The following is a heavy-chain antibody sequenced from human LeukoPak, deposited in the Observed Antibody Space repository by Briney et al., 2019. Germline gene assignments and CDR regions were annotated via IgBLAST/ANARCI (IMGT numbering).Heavy chain of an antibody. CDR1: GFTFSDYY. D-gene: IGHD3-22*01. CDR2: ISSSGSTI. Sequence: GRSLRLSCAASGFTFSDYYMSWIRQAPGKGLEWVSYISSSGSTIYYADSVKGRFTISRDNAKNSLYLQMNSLRAEDTAVYYCARDKSASSSGYYGAFDYWGQGTLVTVSS. V-gene: IGHV3-11*01. J-gene: IGHJ4*02. CDR3: ARDKSASSSGYYGAFDY.